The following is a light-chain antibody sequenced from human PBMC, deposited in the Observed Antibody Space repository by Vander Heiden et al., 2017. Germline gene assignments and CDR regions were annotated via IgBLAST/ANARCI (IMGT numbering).Light chain of an antibody. J-gene: IGKJ1*01. CDR3: QQYDSTPWT. CDR2: WAS. V-gene: IGKV4-1*01. Sequence: DIVMTQSPDSLAVSLGERDTINCKSSQSVLYSSNHKNSLAWYQQKPGQPPKLLIYWASTRESGVPDRFSGSGSGTDFTLTISSLQAEDFAVYYCQQYDSTPWTFGQGTKVEIK. CDR1: QSVLYSSNHKNS.